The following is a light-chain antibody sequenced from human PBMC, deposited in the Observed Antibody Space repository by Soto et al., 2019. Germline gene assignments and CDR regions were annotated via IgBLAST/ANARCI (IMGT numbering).Light chain of an antibody. J-gene: IGLJ1*01. CDR3: SSYTGSNTLAV. CDR1: RSDFGGSNY. V-gene: IGLV2-14*01. CDR2: EIS. Sequence: QYVLIQPASVSGSAGQSITISCPGTRSDFGGSNYVSWYQHHPHRASNHLIYEISYRRRVVSSRFSGSTSGNTASLTISGRKGEHEADYYCSSYTGSNTLAVFGGGTKVTLL.